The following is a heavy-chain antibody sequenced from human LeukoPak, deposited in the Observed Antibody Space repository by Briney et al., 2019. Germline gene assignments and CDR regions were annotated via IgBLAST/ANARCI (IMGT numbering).Heavy chain of an antibody. Sequence: SETLSLTCAVYGGSFSGYYWNWIRQPPGKGLEWIGEINQSGSANYDPSLKSRVTMSVDTSKNQFSLKLSSVTAADTAVYYCARDSQLWSPGEGYYYYMDVWGKGTTVTVSS. CDR2: INQSGSA. CDR3: ARDSQLWSPGEGYYYYMDV. J-gene: IGHJ6*03. V-gene: IGHV4-34*01. D-gene: IGHD5-18*01. CDR1: GGSFSGYY.